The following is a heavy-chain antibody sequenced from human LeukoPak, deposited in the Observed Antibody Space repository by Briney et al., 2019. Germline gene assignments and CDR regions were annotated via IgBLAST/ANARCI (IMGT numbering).Heavy chain of an antibody. CDR3: ARWGCGSTSCYRGGFDY. CDR1: GFTFDDYA. CDR2: ISWNSGSI. J-gene: IGHJ4*02. Sequence: GGSLRLSCAASGFTFDDYAMHWVRQAPGKGLEWVSGISWNSGSIGYADSVKGRFTISRDNAKNSLYLQMNSLRAEDTALYYCARWGCGSTSCYRGGFDYWGQGTLVTVSS. V-gene: IGHV3-9*01. D-gene: IGHD2-2*01.